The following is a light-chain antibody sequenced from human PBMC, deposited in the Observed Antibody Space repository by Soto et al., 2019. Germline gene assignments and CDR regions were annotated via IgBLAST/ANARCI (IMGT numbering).Light chain of an antibody. CDR3: QQYNSYSWT. CDR2: DAS. V-gene: IGKV1-5*01. Sequence: DIQMTQSPSTLSASVGDRVTITCRASQSISSWLAWYQQKPGKAPKLLIYDASSLESGVPSRFSGSGSGTEFTRTISSLQPADFETYYCQQYNSYSWTFGQGTKVEIK. CDR1: QSISSW. J-gene: IGKJ1*01.